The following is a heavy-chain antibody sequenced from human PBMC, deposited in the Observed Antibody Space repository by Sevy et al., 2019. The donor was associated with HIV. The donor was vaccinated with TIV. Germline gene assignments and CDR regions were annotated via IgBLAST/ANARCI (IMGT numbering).Heavy chain of an antibody. D-gene: IGHD3-10*01. V-gene: IGHV1-18*01. J-gene: IGHJ4*02. CDR3: ASYPSMVRGVMGKSSFDY. CDR1: GYTFTSYG. Sequence: ASVKVSCKASGYTFTSYGISWVRQAPGQGLEWMGGISAYMGNTNYAQKLQGRVTMTTDTSPSTADMGLRSLRSDDTAVYYWASYPSMVRGVMGKSSFDYWGQGTLVTVSS. CDR2: ISAYMGNT.